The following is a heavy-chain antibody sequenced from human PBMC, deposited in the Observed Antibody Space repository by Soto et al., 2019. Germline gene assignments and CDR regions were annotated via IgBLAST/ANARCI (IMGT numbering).Heavy chain of an antibody. CDR1: GGSISSYY. J-gene: IGHJ3*02. Sequence: SETLSLTCTVSGGSISSYYWSWIRQPPGKGLEWIGYIYYSGSTNYNPSLKSRVTISVDTSKNQFSLKLSSVTAADTAVYYCARDRPGMVYDPRDAFDIWGQGTMVTVSS. V-gene: IGHV4-59*12. CDR3: ARDRPGMVYDPRDAFDI. CDR2: IYYSGST. D-gene: IGHD2-8*01.